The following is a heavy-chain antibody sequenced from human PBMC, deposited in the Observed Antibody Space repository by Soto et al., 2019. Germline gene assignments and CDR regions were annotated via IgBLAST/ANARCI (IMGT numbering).Heavy chain of an antibody. CDR3: AKEVGYSSGRDSFDC. Sequence: EVQLLESGGGLVQPGGSLRLSCAASGFTFSSYAMSWVRQAPGKGLEWEWVSAISGSGISTYYADSVKGRFTISRDNSKNTMYLQMNSLRAEDTAVYYCAKEVGYSSGRDSFDCWGQGTLVTFSS. V-gene: IGHV3-23*01. J-gene: IGHJ4*02. D-gene: IGHD6-19*01. CDR1: GFTFSSYA. CDR2: ISGSGIST.